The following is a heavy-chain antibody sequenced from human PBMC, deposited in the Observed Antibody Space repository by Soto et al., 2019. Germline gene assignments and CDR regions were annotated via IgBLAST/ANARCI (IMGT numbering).Heavy chain of an antibody. CDR1: GFTFHYYA. V-gene: IGHV3-9*01. J-gene: IGHJ6*02. CDR2: ISWNSGAV. Sequence: EVQLVESEGGLVQPGTSLRLSCAASGFTFHYYAMHWVRQVPGKGLEWVSGISWNSGAVEYADSVKGRFTISRDNAKNSLYLLMNALTAEDTGFYYCVKDDRDCSRTSCYGSDFHYYGMDVWGQGTTVTVSS. CDR3: VKDDRDCSRTSCYGSDFHYYGMDV. D-gene: IGHD2-2*01.